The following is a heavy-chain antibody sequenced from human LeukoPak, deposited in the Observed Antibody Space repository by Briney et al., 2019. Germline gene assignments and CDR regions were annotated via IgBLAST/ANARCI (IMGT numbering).Heavy chain of an antibody. J-gene: IGHJ4*02. CDR2: ISRSGGST. Sequence: PGGSLRLSCAASGFTFSIYAMSWVRQAPGKGLEWVSSISRSGGSTYYADSVKGRLTISKDNSNNTLYLQMNSLRDEDTAVYYCAKDGYNSDIFYFDFWGQGTLVPVSS. CDR1: GFTFSIYA. V-gene: IGHV3-23*01. CDR3: AKDGYNSDIFYFDF. D-gene: IGHD1-1*01.